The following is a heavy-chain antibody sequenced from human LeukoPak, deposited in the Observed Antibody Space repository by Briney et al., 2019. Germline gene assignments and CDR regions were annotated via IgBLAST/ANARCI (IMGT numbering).Heavy chain of an antibody. Sequence: ASVKVSCKASGYTFTSYDISWVRQATGQGLEWMGWMNPNSGNTGYAQKFQGRVTMTRNTSISTAYMELSSLRSEDTAVYYCARGGSAATGFDYWGQGTRVTVSS. CDR2: MNPNSGNT. CDR1: GYTFTSYD. J-gene: IGHJ4*02. CDR3: ARGGSAATGFDY. V-gene: IGHV1-8*01. D-gene: IGHD6-25*01.